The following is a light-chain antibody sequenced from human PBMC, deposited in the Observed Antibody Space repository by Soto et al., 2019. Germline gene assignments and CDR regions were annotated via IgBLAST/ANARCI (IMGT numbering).Light chain of an antibody. CDR3: QQSYSTPIT. J-gene: IGKJ5*01. V-gene: IGKV1-39*01. CDR1: QSISSY. Sequence: DIKMTQSPSSLSASVGDGVTITCRASQSISSYLNWYQQKPGKAPKIMIYAASSLQSGVPSRFSGSGSGTDFTLTISSLQPEDFATYYCQQSYSTPITFGQGTRLEIK. CDR2: AAS.